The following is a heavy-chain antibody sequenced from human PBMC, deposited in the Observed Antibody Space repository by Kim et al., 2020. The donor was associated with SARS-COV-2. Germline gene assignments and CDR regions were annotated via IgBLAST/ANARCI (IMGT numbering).Heavy chain of an antibody. CDR3: ASNWGFCDY. CDR2: ISYDGNNK. V-gene: IGHV3-30-3*01. D-gene: IGHD7-27*01. J-gene: IGHJ4*02. Sequence: GGSLRLSCAASGFIFSNYAMHWVRQAPGRGLECVAFISYDGNNKYYADSVKGRFTISRDNSKNTLYLQMNSLRTEDTAVYYCASNWGFCDYWGQGTVVTVSS. CDR1: GFIFSNYA.